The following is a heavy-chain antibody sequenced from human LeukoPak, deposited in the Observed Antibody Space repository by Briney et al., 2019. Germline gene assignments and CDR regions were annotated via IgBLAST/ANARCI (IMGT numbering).Heavy chain of an antibody. D-gene: IGHD5-12*01. CDR1: GYTFTSYD. CDR2: MNPNSGNT. V-gene: IGHV1-8*03. CDR3: GADSGYDSKYRNY. J-gene: IGHJ4*02. Sequence: ASVKVSCKASGYTFTSYDINWVRQATGQGLEWMGWMNPNSGNTGYAQKFQGRVTITRNTSISTAYMELSSLRSEDTAVYYCGADSGYDSKYRNYWGQGTLVTVSS.